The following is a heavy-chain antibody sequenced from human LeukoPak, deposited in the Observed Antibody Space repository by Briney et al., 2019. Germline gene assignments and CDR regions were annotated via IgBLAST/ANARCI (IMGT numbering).Heavy chain of an antibody. CDR2: ISYDGSNK. D-gene: IGHD2-15*01. CDR3: ARALISGAFMDV. Sequence: PGGSLRLSCAASGFTFSSYSMNWVRQAPGKGLEWVAVISYDGSNKYYADSVKGRFTISRDNSKNTLYLQMNSLRAEDTTVYYCARALISGAFMDVWGQGTTVTVSS. CDR1: GFTFSSYS. J-gene: IGHJ6*02. V-gene: IGHV3-30*03.